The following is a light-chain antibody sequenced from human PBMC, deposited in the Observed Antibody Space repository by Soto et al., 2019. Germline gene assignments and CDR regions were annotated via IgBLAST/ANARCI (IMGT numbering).Light chain of an antibody. CDR3: QQYNNWPPIT. J-gene: IGKJ5*01. CDR2: KAS. V-gene: IGKV1-5*03. CDR1: QTISSW. Sequence: DIQMTQSPSTLSGSVGDRFTISCRSSQTISSWLAWYQQKPGKAPKPLIYKASTLKSGVPSRFSGSGSGTEFTLTISSLQSEDFAVYYCQQYNNWPPITFGQGTRLEIK.